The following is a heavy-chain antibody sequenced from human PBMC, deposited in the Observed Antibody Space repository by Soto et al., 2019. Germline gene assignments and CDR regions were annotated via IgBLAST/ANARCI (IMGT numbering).Heavy chain of an antibody. V-gene: IGHV4-59*01. Sequence: KTSETLSLTCTVSGGSISSYYWSWVRQPPGKGLEWIGYIYYSGTHSYNPSLKSRLTISLDTSKNQFSLELNSVTAADTAVYFCARVQMATLYFDYWGQGTLVTVSS. J-gene: IGHJ4*02. CDR2: IYYSGTH. CDR3: ARVQMATLYFDY. CDR1: GGSISSYY. D-gene: IGHD5-12*01.